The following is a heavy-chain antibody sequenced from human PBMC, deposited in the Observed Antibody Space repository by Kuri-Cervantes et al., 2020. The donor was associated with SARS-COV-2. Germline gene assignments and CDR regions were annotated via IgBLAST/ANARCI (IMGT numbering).Heavy chain of an antibody. Sequence: SETLSLTCTVSSGSISSNYWSWIRQPPGKGLEWIGYIYYSGRTDHNPSLKSRVTISVDTSKNQLSLKLSSVTAADTVVYYCARRAGYCSGGSCYPGPFDYWGQGTLVTVSS. CDR3: ARRAGYCSGGSCYPGPFDY. CDR2: IYYSGRT. CDR1: SGSISSNY. J-gene: IGHJ4*02. D-gene: IGHD2-15*01. V-gene: IGHV4-59*01.